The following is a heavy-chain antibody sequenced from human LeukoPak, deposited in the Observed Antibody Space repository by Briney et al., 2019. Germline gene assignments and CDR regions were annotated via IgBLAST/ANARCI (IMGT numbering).Heavy chain of an antibody. Sequence: GGSLRLSCGVSGFTFSSYSMNWVRQAPGKGLEWVSFISTSSSYIYYADSVKGRFTISRDNARNSLYPQMNSLRPEDTAVYYCASQTTRRLPIAVADYFDYWGQGTLVTVSS. CDR1: GFTFSSYS. V-gene: IGHV3-21*01. D-gene: IGHD6-19*01. J-gene: IGHJ4*02. CDR3: ASQTTRRLPIAVADYFDY. CDR2: ISTSSSYI.